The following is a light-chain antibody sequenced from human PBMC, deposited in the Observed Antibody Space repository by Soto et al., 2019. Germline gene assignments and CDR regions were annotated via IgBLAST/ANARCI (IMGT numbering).Light chain of an antibody. Sequence: EIVLTRSPGTLSLSPGERATLSCRASQSIRSSHLAWYQQKTGQAPSLLIYGASSRATGIPDMFSGSGSGTDFALTISRLEPEDFAVYYCQQYGTSPGTFGQGTRVEIK. CDR3: QQYGTSPGT. J-gene: IGKJ1*01. V-gene: IGKV3-20*01. CDR2: GAS. CDR1: QSIRSSH.